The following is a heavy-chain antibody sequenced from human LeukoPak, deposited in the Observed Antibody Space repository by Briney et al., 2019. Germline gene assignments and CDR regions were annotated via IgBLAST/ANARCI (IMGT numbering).Heavy chain of an antibody. CDR3: AREASFTPIVDY. Sequence: GGSLRLSCAASGFTFSTYTMHWVRQTPGKGLEWVAVISYDGSNKYYADSVKGRFTISRDNSKNTLYLQMNSLRAEDTAVYYCAREASFTPIVDYWGQGTLVTVSS. CDR2: ISYDGSNK. V-gene: IGHV3-30-3*01. J-gene: IGHJ4*02. D-gene: IGHD1-26*01. CDR1: GFTFSTYT.